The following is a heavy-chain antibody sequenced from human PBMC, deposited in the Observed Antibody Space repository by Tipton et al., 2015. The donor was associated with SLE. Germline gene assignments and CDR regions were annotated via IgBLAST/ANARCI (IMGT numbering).Heavy chain of an antibody. CDR1: GGSFSGYY. Sequence: TLSLTCAVYGGSFSGYYWGWIRQPPGKGLEWIGSIYYSGSTYYNPSLKSRVTISVDTSKNQFSLKLSSVTAADTAVYYCATTGVVTKGLYYYYGMDVWGQGTTVTVSS. D-gene: IGHD2-15*01. V-gene: IGHV4-39*01. J-gene: IGHJ6*02. CDR2: IYYSGST. CDR3: ATTGVVTKGLYYYYGMDV.